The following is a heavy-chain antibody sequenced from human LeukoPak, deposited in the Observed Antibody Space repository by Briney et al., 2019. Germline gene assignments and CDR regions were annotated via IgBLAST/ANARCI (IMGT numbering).Heavy chain of an antibody. CDR1: GFTFSSYA. J-gene: IGHJ6*03. Sequence: PGRSLRLSCAASGFTFSSYAIHWVRQAPGKGLEWVALISYDGSTKYSTDSVKGRFTISRDNSKNTLYLQMNSLRAEDTALYYCAKANRPLWFGAGYYYYMDVWGKGTTVTISS. D-gene: IGHD3-10*01. CDR3: AKANRPLWFGAGYYYYMDV. CDR2: ISYDGSTK. V-gene: IGHV3-30*04.